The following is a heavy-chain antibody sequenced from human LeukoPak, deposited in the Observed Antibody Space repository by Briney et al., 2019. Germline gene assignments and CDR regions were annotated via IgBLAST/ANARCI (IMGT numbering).Heavy chain of an antibody. Sequence: PSETPSLTCTVSGGSISSYYWSWIRQPPGRGLEWIGNIYYSGSANYNPSLMSRVTISLDMSKNQFSLKLSSVTAADTAIYYCARGEWWLDPWGQGTLVAVSS. CDR3: ARGEWWLDP. CDR1: GGSISSYY. V-gene: IGHV4-59*01. CDR2: IYYSGSA. J-gene: IGHJ5*02. D-gene: IGHD2-8*01.